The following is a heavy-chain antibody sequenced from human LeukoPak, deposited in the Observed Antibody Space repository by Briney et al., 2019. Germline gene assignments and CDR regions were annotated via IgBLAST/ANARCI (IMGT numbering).Heavy chain of an antibody. CDR2: IRYDGSIK. CDR3: VRDGPN. CDR1: GFTFSTYA. D-gene: IGHD3/OR15-3a*01. V-gene: IGHV3-30*02. J-gene: IGHJ4*02. Sequence: GGSLRLSCAASGFTFSTYAMHWVRQAPGKGLEWVAFIRYDGSIKYYADSVKGRFTISRDNAKNSLYLQMNILRAEDTAVYYCVRDGPNWGQGTLVTVSS.